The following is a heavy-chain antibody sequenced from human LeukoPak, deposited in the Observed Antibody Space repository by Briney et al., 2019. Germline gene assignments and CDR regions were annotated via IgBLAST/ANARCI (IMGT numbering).Heavy chain of an antibody. CDR1: GFTFEASA. Sequence: GGSLRLSCAASGFTFEASAMSWVRQAPGKGLEWVAVITGGGESTYYADSVKGRFTISRDNSKNTLYLQMNSLRAEDTAVYYCAKDLDRIVGATQFDYWGQGTLVTVSS. CDR2: ITGGGEST. D-gene: IGHD1-26*01. V-gene: IGHV3-23*01. CDR3: AKDLDRIVGATQFDY. J-gene: IGHJ4*02.